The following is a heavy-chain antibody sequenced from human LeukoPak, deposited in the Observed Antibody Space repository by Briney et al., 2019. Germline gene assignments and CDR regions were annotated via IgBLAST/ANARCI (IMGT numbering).Heavy chain of an antibody. D-gene: IGHD6-19*01. CDR1: GLTFSNHG. CDR2: IRYDGANQ. J-gene: IGHJ4*02. Sequence: GGSQRLSCIASGLTFSNHGMHWVRQTPGKGLEWVAFIRYDGANQYYPDSVKGRFTISRDNSRNTLYLQMNSLRLEDTAVYYCAKDIAVSDFYFDHWGQGTLVTVSS. V-gene: IGHV3-30*02. CDR3: AKDIAVSDFYFDH.